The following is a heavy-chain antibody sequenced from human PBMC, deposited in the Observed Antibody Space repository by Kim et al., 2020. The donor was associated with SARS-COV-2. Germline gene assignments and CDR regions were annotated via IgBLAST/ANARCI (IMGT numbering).Heavy chain of an antibody. V-gene: IGHV4-59*01. CDR2: ST. CDR3: AREGSGYLGY. J-gene: IGHJ4*02. D-gene: IGHD3-3*01. Sequence: STHYNPSPKSLVTISVDTYKNQFSLKLSSVTAADTAVYYCAREGSGYLGYWGQGTLVTVSS.